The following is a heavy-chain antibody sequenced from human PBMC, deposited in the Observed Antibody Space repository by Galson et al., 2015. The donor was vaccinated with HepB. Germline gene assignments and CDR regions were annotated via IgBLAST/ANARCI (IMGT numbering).Heavy chain of an antibody. Sequence: ALRLSCEASGFTFGDYSMNWVRQAPGKGLEWVSSISSSHYISHADSVRVRFTTSRDNAKNSLFLQLNSLRVEYTAMYYCARVDCSCVSCRGFGMDVWGQGTAFTVSS. CDR2: ISSSHYI. J-gene: IGHJ6*02. D-gene: IGHD2-15*01. CDR1: GFTFGDYS. V-gene: IGHV3-21*01. CDR3: ARVDCSCVSCRGFGMDV.